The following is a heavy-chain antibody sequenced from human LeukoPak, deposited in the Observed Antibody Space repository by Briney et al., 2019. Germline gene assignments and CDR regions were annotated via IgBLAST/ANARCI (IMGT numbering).Heavy chain of an antibody. J-gene: IGHJ4*02. CDR3: ASAVDMYYFDY. V-gene: IGHV4-59*08. CDR1: GGSISSDY. Sequence: SETLSLTCTVSGGSISSDYWSWIRLPPGKGLEWIGYIYYSGGTNYNPSLKSRVTMSVDTSKNQFSLKLSSVTAADTAVYYCASAVDMYYFDYWGQGTLVTVSS. CDR2: IYYSGGT. D-gene: IGHD5-24*01.